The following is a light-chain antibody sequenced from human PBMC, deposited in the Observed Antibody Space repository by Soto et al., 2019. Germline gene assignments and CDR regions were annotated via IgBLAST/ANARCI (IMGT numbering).Light chain of an antibody. CDR2: EDT. J-gene: IGLJ3*02. V-gene: IGLV2-23*02. CDR1: SNDVGNYNL. CDR3: CSYAGAATFWV. Sequence: QSALTQPPSASGSRGQSITISCTGTSNDVGNYNLVSWYQQHPGKAPKVIIYEDTKRPSGVSSRFSGSKSGNTASLTISGLQADDEADYHCCSYAGAATFWVFGGGTKLTVL.